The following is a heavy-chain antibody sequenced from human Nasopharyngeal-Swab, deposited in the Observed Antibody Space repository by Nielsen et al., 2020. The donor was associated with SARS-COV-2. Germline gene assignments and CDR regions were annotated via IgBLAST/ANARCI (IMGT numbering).Heavy chain of an antibody. D-gene: IGHD1-26*01. CDR1: GFIFDDYA. Sequence: SLKISCAASGFIFDDYAMHWVRQAPGKGLEWVSRISWSSGTIGYADSVKGRFTISRDNGKKSLYLQMGRLRAEDTALYYCAKDQRGAPFQSYNGMHVWGQGTTVTVSS. CDR3: AKDQRGAPFQSYNGMHV. V-gene: IGHV3-9*01. J-gene: IGHJ6*02. CDR2: ISWSSGTI.